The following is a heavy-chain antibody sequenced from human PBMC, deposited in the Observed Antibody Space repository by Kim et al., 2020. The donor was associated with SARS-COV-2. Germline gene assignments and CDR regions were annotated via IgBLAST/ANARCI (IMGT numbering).Heavy chain of an antibody. CDR1: GVTFDSSA. CDR3: ARGNYYESVSLSDYYNGMDV. Sequence: GGSLRLSCAASGVTFDSSAMNWVRQAPGKGLEWVAVISYDGRNKDYADSVKGRFTISRDNSQSTLHLQMNSLRVEDTAVYYCARGNYYESVSLSDYYNGMDVWGQGTTVTVSS. J-gene: IGHJ6*02. CDR2: ISYDGRNK. D-gene: IGHD3-10*01. V-gene: IGHV3-30*04.